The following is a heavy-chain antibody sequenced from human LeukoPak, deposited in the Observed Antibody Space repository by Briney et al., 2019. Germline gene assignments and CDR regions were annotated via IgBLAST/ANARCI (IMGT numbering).Heavy chain of an antibody. CDR2: LTGTGGTT. J-gene: IGHJ4*02. Sequence: GGSLRLSCAASGFTFSSNAMSWVRQAPGKGLEWVSALTGTGGTTYYADSVKGRFTISRDNSKNTLYLQMNSLRAEDTALYYCVKAIGSGAYYRPDYWGQGTLVTVSS. D-gene: IGHD3-10*01. CDR3: VKAIGSGAYYRPDY. CDR1: GFTFSSNA. V-gene: IGHV3-23*01.